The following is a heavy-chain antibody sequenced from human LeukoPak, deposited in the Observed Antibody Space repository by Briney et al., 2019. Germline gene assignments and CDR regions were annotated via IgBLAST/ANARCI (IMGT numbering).Heavy chain of an antibody. D-gene: IGHD4-11*01. V-gene: IGHV1-18*04. CDR2: ISAYNGNT. CDR1: GYTFTSYY. J-gene: IGHJ6*02. Sequence: ASVKVSCKASGYTFTSYYMHWVRQAPGQGLEWMEWISAYNGNTNYAQKLQGRVTMSTDTSTSTAYMELRSLRSDDTAVYYCARDLYSNYYVRRYYGMDVWGQGTTVTVSS. CDR3: ARDLYSNYYVRRYYGMDV.